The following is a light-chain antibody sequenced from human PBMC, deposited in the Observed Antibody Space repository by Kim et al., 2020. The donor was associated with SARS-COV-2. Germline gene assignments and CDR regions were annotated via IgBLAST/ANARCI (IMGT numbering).Light chain of an antibody. J-gene: IGLJ3*02. CDR2: QDS. CDR3: QAWDSSTWV. Sequence: VTPGQTASITCSGDKLGDKYACWYQQKPGQSPVLVNYQDSKRPSGIPERFSGSNSGNTATLTISGTQAMDEADYYCQAWDSSTWVFGGGTQLTVL. V-gene: IGLV3-1*01. CDR1: KLGDKY.